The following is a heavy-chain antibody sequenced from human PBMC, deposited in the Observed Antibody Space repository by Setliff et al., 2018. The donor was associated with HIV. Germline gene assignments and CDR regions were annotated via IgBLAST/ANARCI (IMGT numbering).Heavy chain of an antibody. Sequence: SCTVSGGSISSYYWSWIRQPPGKGLEWIGYIYYSGSTNYNPSLKSRVTISVDTSKNQFSLKLSSVTAADTAVYYCARGRRSTSSYYYYYYMDVWGKGTTVTVSS. CDR3: ARGRRSTSSYYYYYYMDV. J-gene: IGHJ6*03. CDR2: IYYSGST. CDR1: GGSISSYY. V-gene: IGHV4-59*01. D-gene: IGHD2-2*01.